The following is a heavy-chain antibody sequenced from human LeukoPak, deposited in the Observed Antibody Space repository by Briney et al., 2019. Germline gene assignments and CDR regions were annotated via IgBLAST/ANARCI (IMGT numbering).Heavy chain of an antibody. J-gene: IGHJ5*02. CDR2: INAGNGNT. CDR1: GYTFTSYA. CDR3: AREVTYCSSTSCLTFDP. D-gene: IGHD2-2*01. V-gene: IGHV1-3*01. Sequence: ASVKVSCKASGYTFTSYAMHWVRQAPGQRLEWMGWINAGNGNTKYSRKFQGRVTITRDTSASTAYMELSSLRSEDTAVYYCAREVTYCSSTSCLTFDPWGQGTLVTVSS.